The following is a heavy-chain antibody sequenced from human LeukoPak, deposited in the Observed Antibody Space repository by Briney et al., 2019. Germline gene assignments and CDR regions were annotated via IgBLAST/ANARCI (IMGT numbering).Heavy chain of an antibody. D-gene: IGHD2-2*03. CDR1: GGSISSYY. Sequence: SETLSLTCTLSGGSISSYYWSWIRQPSGRGLEWIGYIYNNLNTNYKPSLRSRVNISVDTSKNQSSLKLRSVTAADTAVYYCARHGSTFYFESWGQGTLVTVSS. V-gene: IGHV4-59*08. CDR2: IYNNLNT. CDR3: ARHGSTFYFES. J-gene: IGHJ4*02.